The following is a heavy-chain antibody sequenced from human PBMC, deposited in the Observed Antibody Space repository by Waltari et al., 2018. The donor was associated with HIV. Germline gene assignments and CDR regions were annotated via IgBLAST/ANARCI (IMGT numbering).Heavy chain of an antibody. CDR1: GFTFSSYW. J-gene: IGHJ3*02. CDR2: INSDGSST. V-gene: IGHV3-74*01. CDR3: ARGTDVSRAFDI. Sequence: EVQLVESGGGLVQPGGSLRLSCAASGFTFSSYWMHWVRQAPGKGLVWVSLINSDGSSTSYADSVKGRFTISRDNAKNTLYLQMNSLRAEDTAVYYCARGTDVSRAFDIWGQGTMVTVSS.